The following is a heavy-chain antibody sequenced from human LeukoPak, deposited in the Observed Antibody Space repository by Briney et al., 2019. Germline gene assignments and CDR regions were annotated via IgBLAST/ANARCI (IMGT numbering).Heavy chain of an antibody. V-gene: IGHV4-34*01. D-gene: IGHD5-18*01. CDR3: VRGRSLMGGVTPFDY. CDR1: GGSFSGFY. CDR2: INHSGST. Sequence: PSETLSLTCAVYGGSFSGFYWSWIRQPPGKGLEWIGEINHSGSTKYNPSLKSRVTISVDTSKNQFSLKVNSMTAADTAAYYCVRGRSLMGGVTPFDYWGQGTLVTVSS. J-gene: IGHJ4*02.